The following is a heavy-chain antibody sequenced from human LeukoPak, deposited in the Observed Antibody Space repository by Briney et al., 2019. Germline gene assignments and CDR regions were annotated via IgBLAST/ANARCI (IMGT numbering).Heavy chain of an antibody. D-gene: IGHD1-26*01. J-gene: IGHJ4*02. CDR2: IYTSGST. CDR1: GGSISSGSYY. CDR3: ARDASGRKDY. V-gene: IGHV4-61*02. Sequence: SQTLSLTCTVSGGSISSGSYYWSWIRQPAGKGLEWIGRIYTSGSTNYNPSLKSRVTTSVDTSKNQFSLKLSSVTAADTAVYYCARDASGRKDYWGQGTLVTVSS.